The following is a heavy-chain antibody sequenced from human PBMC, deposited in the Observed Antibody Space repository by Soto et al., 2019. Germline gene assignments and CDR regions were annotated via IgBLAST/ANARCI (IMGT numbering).Heavy chain of an antibody. Sequence: SETLSLTCTVSGGSVSSGSYYWSWIRQPPGKGLEWIGYIYYSGSANYNPSLKSRVTISVDTSKNQFSLNLSSVPAADTAVYYCARGGDSSGYYYYYYYYMDVWGKGTTVTVSS. J-gene: IGHJ6*03. D-gene: IGHD3-22*01. CDR1: GGSVSSGSYY. V-gene: IGHV4-61*01. CDR3: ARGGDSSGYYYYYYYYMDV. CDR2: IYYSGSA.